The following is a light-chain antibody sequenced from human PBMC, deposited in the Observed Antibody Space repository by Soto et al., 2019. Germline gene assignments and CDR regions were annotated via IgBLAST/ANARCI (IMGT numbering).Light chain of an antibody. CDR1: QSVSSSY. Sequence: EIVLTQSPGTLSLSPGERATLSCRASQSVSSSYLAWYQQKPGQAPRLLIYGASSRATGIPDRFSGSGSGTDFTLTISRLEPEDFAVYYWQQYCSSSLTFGGVTKVEIK. CDR2: GAS. J-gene: IGKJ4*01. V-gene: IGKV3-20*01. CDR3: QQYCSSSLT.